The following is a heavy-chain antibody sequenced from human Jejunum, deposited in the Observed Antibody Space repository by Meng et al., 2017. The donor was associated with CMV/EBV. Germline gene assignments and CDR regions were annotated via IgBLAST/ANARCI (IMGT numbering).Heavy chain of an antibody. CDR1: GFTVSDSY. D-gene: IGHD4-23*01. J-gene: IGHJ4*02. Sequence: ASGFTVSDSYMSWVRQAQGKGLEWVTSLCGGGATYYTHTVVGRYTVSRDTTKKTLYLQMNKLRTDDSAIYYCARDEGSTVATYIDFWGQGSLVTVSS. CDR3: ARDEGSTVATYIDF. CDR2: LCGGGAT. V-gene: IGHV3-53*05.